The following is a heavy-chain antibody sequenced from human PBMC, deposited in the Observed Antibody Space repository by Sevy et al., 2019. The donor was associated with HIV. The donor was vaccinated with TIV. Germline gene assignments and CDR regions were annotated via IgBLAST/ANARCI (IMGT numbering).Heavy chain of an antibody. D-gene: IGHD2-8*02. CDR1: GFTFSNAW. CDR2: IKSKTDGGTT. Sequence: GGSLRLYCAASGFTFSNAWMSWVRQAPGKGLEWVGRIKSKTDGGTTDYVAPVKGRFTISRDDSKNTLFLQMNSLKTEDTAVYYCSTDPIIVLLVTDGMDVWGQGTTVTVSS. CDR3: STDPIIVLLVTDGMDV. V-gene: IGHV3-15*01. J-gene: IGHJ6*02.